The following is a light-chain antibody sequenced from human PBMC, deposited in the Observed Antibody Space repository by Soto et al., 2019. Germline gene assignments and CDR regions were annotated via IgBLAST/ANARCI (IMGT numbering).Light chain of an antibody. CDR3: QQSNF. V-gene: IGKV3-11*01. J-gene: IGKJ3*01. CDR2: DAS. CDR1: QSVSSY. Sequence: EIVLTQSPATLSLSPGERATLSCRASQSVSSYLAWYQQKPGQAPRLLIYDASNRATGIPARFSGSGSGTDFTLTISSLEPEDFAVYYCQQSNFVGPGTKVDIK.